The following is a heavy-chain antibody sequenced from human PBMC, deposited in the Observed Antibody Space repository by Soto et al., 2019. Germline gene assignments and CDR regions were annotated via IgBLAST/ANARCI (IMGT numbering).Heavy chain of an antibody. Sequence: ASVKVSCKASGYTFTSYYIHWVRQAPGQGLEWMGLTNPSGGSTTYAQKFQGRVTITADKSTSTAYMELSSLRSEDTAVYYCARDSSRGYYYDSSGTMDVWGQGTTVTVSS. V-gene: IGHV1-46*01. CDR3: ARDSSRGYYYDSSGTMDV. D-gene: IGHD3-22*01. CDR1: GYTFTSYY. J-gene: IGHJ6*02. CDR2: TNPSGGST.